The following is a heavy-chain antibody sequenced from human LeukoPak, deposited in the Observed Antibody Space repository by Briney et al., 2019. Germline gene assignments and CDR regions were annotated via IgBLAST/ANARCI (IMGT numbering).Heavy chain of an antibody. V-gene: IGHV5-10-1*01. J-gene: IGHJ4*02. CDR1: GYSFTSYW. D-gene: IGHD2-2*01. CDR2: IDPSDSYT. Sequence: GESLQISCKGSGYSFTSYWISWVRQMPGRGLEWMGRIDPSDSYTNYSPSFQGHVTISADKSISTAYLQWSSLKASDTAMYYCARRPTVPAARAELDYWGQGTLVTVSS. CDR3: ARRPTVPAARAELDY.